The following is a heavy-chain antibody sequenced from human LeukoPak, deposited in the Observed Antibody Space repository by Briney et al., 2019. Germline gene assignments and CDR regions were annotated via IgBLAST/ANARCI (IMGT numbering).Heavy chain of an antibody. CDR2: TSYDGNNK. Sequence: GGSLRFSCAAPGFTFRRNVMHWFAQAPAKAQKWVALTSYDGNNKFYADSVKGRFTISRDNSRNTLYLQMNSLRGEDAAVYSCARGGIPTGPYYYFYYMDVWGKGTAVTVSS. CDR3: ARGGIPTGPYYYFYYMDV. V-gene: IGHV3-30*17. J-gene: IGHJ6*03. CDR1: GFTFRRNV. D-gene: IGHD3-10*01.